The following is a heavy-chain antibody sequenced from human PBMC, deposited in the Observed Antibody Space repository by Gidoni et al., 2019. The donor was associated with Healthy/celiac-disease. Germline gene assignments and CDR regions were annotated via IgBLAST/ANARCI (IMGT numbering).Heavy chain of an antibody. CDR2: IYYSGST. V-gene: IGHV4-59*01. CDR1: GGSISRYY. CDR3: ASETQQLGLFDY. D-gene: IGHD6-13*01. Sequence: QVQLQEKGPGLVKPSETLSLTGTVSGGSISRYYGSWIRTPPGKGLEWTGYIYYSGSTNYHPSLKSRVTISVHTSKNQSSLTLTSVTAADTAVYYCASETQQLGLFDYWDQGTLVTVSS. J-gene: IGHJ4*02.